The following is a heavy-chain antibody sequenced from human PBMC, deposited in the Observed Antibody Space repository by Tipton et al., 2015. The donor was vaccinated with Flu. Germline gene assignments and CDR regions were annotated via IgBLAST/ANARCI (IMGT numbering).Heavy chain of an antibody. D-gene: IGHD3-9*01. CDR3: VRVKTFDFIPNYFDP. CDR1: DGSVSSSLYY. J-gene: IGHJ5*02. CDR2: SHFTGGG. V-gene: IGHV4-39*07. Sequence: TLSLTCTVSDGSVSSSLYYWGWIRQPPGKRLEWIGHSHFTGGGSYNPSLKSRVTISQDTSKNQFSLDLTSVTAADTAVYYCVRVKTFDFIPNYFDPWGSGTLVIVSS.